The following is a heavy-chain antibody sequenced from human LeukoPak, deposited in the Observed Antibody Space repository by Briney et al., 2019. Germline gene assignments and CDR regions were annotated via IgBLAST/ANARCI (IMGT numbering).Heavy chain of an antibody. D-gene: IGHD4-17*01. CDR1: GYTFTNYY. J-gene: IGHJ6*02. CDR2: INPSDGGT. V-gene: IGHV1-46*01. CDR3: ARDTRTMTAVTRGQHYYYGLDV. Sequence: ASVRVSCKASGYTFTNYYLHWVRQAPGHGLEWMAIINPSDGGTYYEQKLQGRVTVTRDTSTSTVYMELSRLRSEDTAAYYCARDTRTMTAVTRGQHYYYGLDVWGQGTTVTVSS.